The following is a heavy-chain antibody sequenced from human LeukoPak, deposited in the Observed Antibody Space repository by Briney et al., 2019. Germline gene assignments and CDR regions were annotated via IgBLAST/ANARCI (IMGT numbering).Heavy chain of an antibody. D-gene: IGHD2/OR15-2a*01. V-gene: IGHV3-21*06. CDR2: TSSSGTYT. CDR3: ARGSMGGTFDY. J-gene: IGHJ4*02. CDR1: GFTFSSYS. Sequence: TGGSLRLSCAASGFTFSSYSINWVRQAPGKGLEWVSSTSSSGTYTSFADSVKGRFTISRDNAKNSLFLQVNSLRAEDTAVYYCARGSMGGTFDYWGQGTLVTVSS.